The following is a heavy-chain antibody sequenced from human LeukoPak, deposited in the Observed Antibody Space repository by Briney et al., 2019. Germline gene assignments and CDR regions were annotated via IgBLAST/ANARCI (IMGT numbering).Heavy chain of an antibody. J-gene: IGHJ4*02. Sequence: SETLSLTCAVYGGSSSGYYWSWIRQPPGKGLEWIGEINHSGSTNYNPSLKSRVTISVDTSKNQFSLKLSSVTAADTAVYYCARLVVGATTEYFDYWGQGTLVTVSS. CDR1: GGSSSGYY. CDR3: ARLVVGATTEYFDY. D-gene: IGHD1-26*01. CDR2: INHSGST. V-gene: IGHV4-34*01.